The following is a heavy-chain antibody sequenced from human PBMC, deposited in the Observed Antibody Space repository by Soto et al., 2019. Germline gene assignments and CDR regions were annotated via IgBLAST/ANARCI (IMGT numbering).Heavy chain of an antibody. CDR3: ARHIVATTNRGYYFDY. V-gene: IGHV4-39*01. J-gene: IGHJ4*02. D-gene: IGHD5-12*01. Sequence: PSETLSLTCTVSGGSISSSSYYWGWIRQPPGKGLEWIGSIYYSGSTYYNPSLKSRVTISVDTSKNQFSLKLSSVTAADTAVYYCARHIVATTNRGYYFDYWGQGTLVTVSS. CDR2: IYYSGST. CDR1: GGSISSSSYY.